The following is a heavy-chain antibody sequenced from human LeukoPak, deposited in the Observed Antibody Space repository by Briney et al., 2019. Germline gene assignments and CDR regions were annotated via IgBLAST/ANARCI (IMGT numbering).Heavy chain of an antibody. CDR3: AREDYYGSGSYHRPILY. CDR2: IYYSGST. Sequence: SETLFLTCTVSGGSISSYYWSWIRQPPGKGLEWIGYIYYSGSTNYNPSLKSRVTISVDTSKNQFSLKLSSVTAADTAVYYCAREDYYGSGSYHRPILYWGQGTLVTVSS. J-gene: IGHJ4*02. CDR1: GGSISSYY. V-gene: IGHV4-59*01. D-gene: IGHD3-10*01.